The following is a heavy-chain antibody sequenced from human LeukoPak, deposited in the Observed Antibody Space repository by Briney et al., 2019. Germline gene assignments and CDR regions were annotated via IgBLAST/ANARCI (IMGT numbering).Heavy chain of an antibody. D-gene: IGHD5-12*01. J-gene: IGHJ5*02. CDR3: APSQLATPGWFDP. CDR2: FDPEDGET. V-gene: IGHV1-24*01. CDR1: GYTLTELS. Sequence: ASVKASCKVSGYTLTELSMHWVRQAPGKGLEWMGGFDPEDGETIYAQKFQGRVTMTEDTSTDTAYMELSSLRSEDTAVYYCAPSQLATPGWFDPWGQGTLVTVSS.